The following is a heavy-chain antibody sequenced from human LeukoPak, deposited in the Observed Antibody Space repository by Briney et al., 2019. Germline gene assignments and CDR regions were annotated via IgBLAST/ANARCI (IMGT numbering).Heavy chain of an antibody. J-gene: IGHJ5*02. CDR3: ARSGSIDP. CDR2: TRDKASSYST. V-gene: IGHV3-72*01. CDR1: GLTLRDHY. D-gene: IGHD1-26*01. Sequence: GGSLRLSCAVSGLTLRDHYMDWVRQAPGKGLEWVGRTRDKASSYSTHYAASVKGRFSISRDDSKNSLYLQMNSLKTEDTAVYYCARSGSIDPWGQGTLVTVSS.